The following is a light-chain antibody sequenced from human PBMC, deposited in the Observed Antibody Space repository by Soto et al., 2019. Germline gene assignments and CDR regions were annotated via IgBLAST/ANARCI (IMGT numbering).Light chain of an antibody. CDR3: AAWDDSLSVV. CDR1: SSNIGSNY. V-gene: IGLV1-47*01. Sequence: QSVLTQPPSASGTPGQRVTISCSGSSSNIGSNYVYWYQQLPGTAPKLLIYRNNQRPSGVPDRFSGSKSGTSASLAIRGLRSEDEADYYCAAWDDSLSVVFGGGTQLTVL. J-gene: IGLJ7*01. CDR2: RNN.